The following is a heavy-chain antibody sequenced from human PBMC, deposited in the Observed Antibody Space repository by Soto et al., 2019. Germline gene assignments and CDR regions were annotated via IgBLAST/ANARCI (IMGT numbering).Heavy chain of an antibody. CDR3: ARFQTVAAAFDI. CDR2: VSGSGGST. V-gene: IGHV3-23*01. J-gene: IGHJ3*02. Sequence: GGSLRLSCAASGFTFSSYAMSWVRQAPGQGLGGVSGVSGSGGSTYYADSRKGRFTISRDNSKNTLSLRMNSLRAEDTAVYYCARFQTVAAAFDIWGKGTMVTVS. CDR1: GFTFSSYA. D-gene: IGHD6-19*01.